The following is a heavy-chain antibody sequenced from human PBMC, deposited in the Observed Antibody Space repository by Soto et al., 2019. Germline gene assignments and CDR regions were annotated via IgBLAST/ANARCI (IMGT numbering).Heavy chain of an antibody. CDR3: ARVGWDCSGGSCSPNFDY. D-gene: IGHD2-15*01. CDR1: GFTVSSNY. Sequence: EVQLVESGGGLIQPGGSLRLSCAASGFTVSSNYMSWVRQAPGKGLEWVSVIYSGGSTYYADSVKGRFTISRDNSKNTXXLQMNSLRAEDTDVYYGARVGWDCSGGSCSPNFDYWGQGTLVTVSS. V-gene: IGHV3-53*01. J-gene: IGHJ4*02. CDR2: IYSGGST.